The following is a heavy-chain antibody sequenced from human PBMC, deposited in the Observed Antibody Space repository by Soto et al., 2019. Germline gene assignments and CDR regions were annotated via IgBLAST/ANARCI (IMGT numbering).Heavy chain of an antibody. D-gene: IGHD3-9*01. CDR3: ARQGIRYFDWLLYVFDY. V-gene: IGHV4-39*01. CDR2: IYYSGST. CDR1: GGSISSSSYY. Sequence: SETLSLTCTVSGGSISSSSYYWGWIRQPPGKGLEWIGSIYYSGSTYYNPSLKSRVTISVDTSKNQFSLKLSSVTAADTAVYYCARQGIRYFDWLLYVFDYWGQGTLVTVSS. J-gene: IGHJ4*02.